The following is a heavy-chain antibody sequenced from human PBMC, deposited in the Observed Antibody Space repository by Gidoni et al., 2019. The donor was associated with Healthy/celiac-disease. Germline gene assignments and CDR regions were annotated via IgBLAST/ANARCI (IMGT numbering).Heavy chain of an antibody. D-gene: IGHD2-15*01. Sequence: EGQLVESGGGLVQPGGALRLACAAAGFPVSTYWRSWVRQAPGKGLEGVANIQQDGREKYYVASVKGRFTISRDNAKNSLYLQMNSLRAEDTAVYYCARDLGYCSGGSCYHWFDPWGQGTLVTVSS. V-gene: IGHV3-7*01. CDR3: ARDLGYCSGGSCYHWFDP. CDR2: IQQDGREK. CDR1: GFPVSTYW. J-gene: IGHJ5*02.